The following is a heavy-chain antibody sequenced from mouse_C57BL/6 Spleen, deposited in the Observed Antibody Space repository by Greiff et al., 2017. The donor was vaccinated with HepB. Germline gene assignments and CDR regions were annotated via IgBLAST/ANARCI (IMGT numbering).Heavy chain of an antibody. V-gene: IGHV1-26*01. J-gene: IGHJ2*01. CDR1: GYTFTDYY. D-gene: IGHD3-2*02. Sequence: EVQLQQSGPELVKPGASVKISCKASGYTFTDYYMNWVKQSHGKSLEWIGDINPNNGGTSYNQKFKGKATLTVDKSSSTAYMELRSLTSEDSAVYYCATDSSGYFDYWGQGTTLTVSS. CDR3: ATDSSGYFDY. CDR2: INPNNGGT.